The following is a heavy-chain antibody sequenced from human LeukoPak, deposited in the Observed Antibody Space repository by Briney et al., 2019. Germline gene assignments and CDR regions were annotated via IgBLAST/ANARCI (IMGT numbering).Heavy chain of an antibody. CDR3: ARHARSGVDWFDP. V-gene: IGHV4-4*09. CDR2: IYTSGST. J-gene: IGHJ5*02. D-gene: IGHD3-10*01. CDR1: GGSISRYY. Sequence: SETLSLTCTVSGGSISRYYWSWIRQPPGKGLEWNGYIYTSGSTNYNPSLKSRVTISVDTSKNRFSLKLSSVTAADTAVYYCARHARSGVDWFDPWGQGTLVTVSS.